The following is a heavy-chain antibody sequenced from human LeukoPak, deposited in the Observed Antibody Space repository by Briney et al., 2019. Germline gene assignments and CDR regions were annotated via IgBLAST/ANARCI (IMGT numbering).Heavy chain of an antibody. CDR1: GFTFSAYW. D-gene: IGHD3-10*01. CDR2: LKQSGSEK. Sequence: GGSLGLSCAASGFTFSAYWMSWVRQAPGKGLEGVANLKQSGSEKYYVGSVKGRFTISIYNAKNSLYMPMNRLRGQDTAVYSCARDDGFYSTSGIYQNYFDHWGQGILVTVSP. J-gene: IGHJ4*02. CDR3: ARDDGFYSTSGIYQNYFDH. V-gene: IGHV3-7*01.